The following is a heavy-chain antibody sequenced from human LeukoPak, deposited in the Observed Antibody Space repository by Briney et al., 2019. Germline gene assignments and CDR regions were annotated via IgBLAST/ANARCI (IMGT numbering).Heavy chain of an antibody. J-gene: IGHJ4*02. Sequence: PGGSLRLSCAASGFTFSSYGMHWVRQAPGKGLEWVAVISYDGSNKYYADAVKGRFTISRDNSKNTLYLQMNSLRAEDTAVYYCAKADMVRSYFDYWGQGTLVTVSS. V-gene: IGHV3-30*18. CDR2: ISYDGSNK. CDR3: AKADMVRSYFDY. D-gene: IGHD3-10*01. CDR1: GFTFSSYG.